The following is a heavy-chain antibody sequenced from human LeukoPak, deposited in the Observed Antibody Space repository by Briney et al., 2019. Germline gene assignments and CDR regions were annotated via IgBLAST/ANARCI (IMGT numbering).Heavy chain of an antibody. CDR2: TSGNGGKI. V-gene: IGHV3-23*01. CDR3: ARDRAYAFDI. CDR1: GFTFSSYA. Sequence: GGSLRLPCAASGFTFSSYAMSWVRQAPGRGLEWVSATSGNGGKIYYADSVKGRFTISGDNSRVTLYLQMNSLRAEDTAIYYCARDRAYAFDIWGQGTMVTVSS. D-gene: IGHD3-10*01. J-gene: IGHJ3*02.